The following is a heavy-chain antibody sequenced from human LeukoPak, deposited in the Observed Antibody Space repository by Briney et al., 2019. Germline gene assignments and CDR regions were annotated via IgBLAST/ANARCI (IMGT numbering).Heavy chain of an antibody. V-gene: IGHV4-59*08. CDR1: GGSISSYY. Sequence: PSETLSLTCTVSGGSISSYYWSWIRQPPGKGLEWIGYIYYSGSTNYNPSLKSRVTISVDTSKNQFSLKLSSVTAADTAVYYCARGESSSGYYYFDYWGQGTLVTVSS. J-gene: IGHJ4*02. CDR3: ARGESSSGYYYFDY. CDR2: IYYSGST. D-gene: IGHD6-6*01.